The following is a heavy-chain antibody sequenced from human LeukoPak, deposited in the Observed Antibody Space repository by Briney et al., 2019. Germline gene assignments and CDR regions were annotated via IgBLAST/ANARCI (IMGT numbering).Heavy chain of an antibody. CDR1: GFTFSNYY. CDR3: ARDRGSYFPDAFDI. J-gene: IGHJ3*02. D-gene: IGHD1-26*01. CDR2: ISSSSSYI. V-gene: IGHV3-21*01. Sequence: GGSLRLSCAASGFTFSNYYMNWVRQAPGKGLEWVSSISSSSSYIYYADSVKGRFTISRDNAKNSLYLQMNSLRAEDTAVYYCARDRGSYFPDAFDIWGQGTMVTVSS.